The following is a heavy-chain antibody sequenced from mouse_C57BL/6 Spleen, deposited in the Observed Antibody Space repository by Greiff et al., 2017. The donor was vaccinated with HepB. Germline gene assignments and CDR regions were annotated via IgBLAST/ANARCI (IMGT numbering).Heavy chain of an antibody. CDR1: GFTFSSYA. CDR3: ARSCYDGYFDV. J-gene: IGHJ1*03. D-gene: IGHD2-12*01. CDR2: ISDGGSYT. V-gene: IGHV5-4*01. Sequence: EVQRVESGGGLVKPGGSLKLSCAASGFTFSSYAMSWVRQTPEKRLEWVATISDGGSYTYYPDNVKGRFTISRDNAKNNLYLQMSHLKSEDTAMYYCARSCYDGYFDVWGTGTTVTVSS.